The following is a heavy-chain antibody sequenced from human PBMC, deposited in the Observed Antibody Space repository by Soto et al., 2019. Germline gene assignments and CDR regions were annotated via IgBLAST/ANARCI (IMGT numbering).Heavy chain of an antibody. J-gene: IGHJ4*02. CDR2: IDNDGSSR. V-gene: IGHV3-74*01. CDR3: ATGSGWYSPDY. D-gene: IGHD6-19*01. Sequence: EVQLVESGGGLVQPGGSLRLSCAASGFTFSSNWMHWVRQGPGKGLVWVSRIDNDGSSRDYADSVKGRFTISRDNAKNKLNLEMSRLRAEDTAVYYCATGSGWYSPDYWGQGTLVTVSS. CDR1: GFTFSSNW.